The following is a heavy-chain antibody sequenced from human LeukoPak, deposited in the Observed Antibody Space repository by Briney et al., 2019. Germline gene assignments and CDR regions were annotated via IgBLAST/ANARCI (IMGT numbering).Heavy chain of an antibody. J-gene: IGHJ5*02. CDR3: ASLQILLWFGGLLYPQNWFDP. D-gene: IGHD3-10*01. V-gene: IGHV1-69*13. CDR2: IIPIFGTA. CDR1: GGTFSSYA. Sequence: SVKVSCKASGGTFSSYAISWVRQAPGQGLEWMGGIIPIFGTANYAQKFQGRVTITADESTSTAYMELSSLRSEDTAVYYCASLQILLWFGGLLYPQNWFDPWGQGTLVTVSS.